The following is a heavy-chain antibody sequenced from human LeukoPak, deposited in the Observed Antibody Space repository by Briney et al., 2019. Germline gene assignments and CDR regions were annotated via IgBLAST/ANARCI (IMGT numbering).Heavy chain of an antibody. CDR3: ARGGAYDILTGYYD. D-gene: IGHD3-9*01. CDR2: IIPIFGTA. V-gene: IGHV1-69*13. Sequence: EASVKVSCKASGGTFSSYAISWVRQAPGQGLEWMGGIIPIFGTANYAQKFQGRVTITADESTSTAYMELSSLRSEDTAVYYCARGGAYDILTGYYDWGQGTLVTVSS. CDR1: GGTFSSYA. J-gene: IGHJ4*02.